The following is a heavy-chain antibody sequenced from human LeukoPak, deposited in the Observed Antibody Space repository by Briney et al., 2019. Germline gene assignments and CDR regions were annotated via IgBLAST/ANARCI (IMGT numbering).Heavy chain of an antibody. Sequence: ETLSLTCTVSGGSISSYYWSWVRQAPGKGLEWVANIKQDGSEKYYVDSVKGRFTISRDNAKNSLYLQMNSLRAEDTAVYYCARFSVSYGSGIVPYYYGMDVWGQGTTVTVSS. CDR3: ARFSVSYGSGIVPYYYGMDV. CDR1: GGSISSYY. J-gene: IGHJ6*02. D-gene: IGHD3-10*01. V-gene: IGHV3-7*01. CDR2: IKQDGSEK.